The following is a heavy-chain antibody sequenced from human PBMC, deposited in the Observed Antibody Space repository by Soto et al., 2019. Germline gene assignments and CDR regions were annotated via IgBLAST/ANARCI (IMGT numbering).Heavy chain of an antibody. J-gene: IGHJ5*02. V-gene: IGHV4-34*01. Sequence: SLTCAVYGGSFSGYYWSWIRQPPGKGLEWIGEINHSGSTNYNPSLKSRVTISVDTSKNQFSLKLSSVTAADTAVYYCARKLEPIRLNWFDPWGQGTLVTVSS. CDR2: INHSGST. CDR3: ARKLEPIRLNWFDP. CDR1: GGSFSGYY. D-gene: IGHD5-12*01.